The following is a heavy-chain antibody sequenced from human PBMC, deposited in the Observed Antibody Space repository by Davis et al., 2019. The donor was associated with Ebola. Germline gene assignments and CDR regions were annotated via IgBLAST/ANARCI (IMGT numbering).Heavy chain of an antibody. Sequence: PGGSLRLSCAASGFTFDDYAMHWVRQPPGKGLEWVSGISWNGDNIDYADSVKGRFSISRDNAKNSLYLQMNSLRAEDTALYFCAKDKNFNWYEDPFDIWGQGTVVTVSS. CDR3: AKDKNFNWYEDPFDI. CDR1: GFTFDDYA. J-gene: IGHJ3*02. D-gene: IGHD1-1*01. V-gene: IGHV3-9*01. CDR2: ISWNGDNI.